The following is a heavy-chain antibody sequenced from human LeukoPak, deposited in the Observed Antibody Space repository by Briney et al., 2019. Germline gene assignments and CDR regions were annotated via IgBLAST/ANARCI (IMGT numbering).Heavy chain of an antibody. CDR3: ARLLVGDYGDYAPN. Sequence: SETLSLTCTVSGGSISTTTYYWGWIRQPPGKGLEWIGSVYSSGRTYYHPSLKSRVTISVDTSKKQFSLKLSFVTAADTAVYYCARLLVGDYGDYAPNWGQGTLVTVSS. J-gene: IGHJ4*02. CDR2: VYSSGRT. V-gene: IGHV4-39*01. CDR1: GGSISTTTYY. D-gene: IGHD4-17*01.